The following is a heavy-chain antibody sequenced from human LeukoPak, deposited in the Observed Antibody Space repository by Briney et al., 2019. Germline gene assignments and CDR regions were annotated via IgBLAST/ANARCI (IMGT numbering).Heavy chain of an antibody. CDR2: ISWNSGSI. V-gene: IGHV3-9*01. Sequence: PGGSLRLSCAASGFTFDDYAMHWVRQAPGKGLEWVSGISWNSGSIGYADSVKGRFTISRDNAKNSLYLQMNSLRAEDTALYYCAKGGSSSWYFYFDYWGQGTLVTVSS. CDR3: AKGGSSSWYFYFDY. CDR1: GFTFDDYA. J-gene: IGHJ4*02. D-gene: IGHD6-13*01.